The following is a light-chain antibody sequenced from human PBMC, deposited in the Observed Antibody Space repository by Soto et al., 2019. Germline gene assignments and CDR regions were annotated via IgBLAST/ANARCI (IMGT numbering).Light chain of an antibody. CDR1: QSIGNS. CDR2: ATS. J-gene: IGKJ1*01. CDR3: QQSYSSTWT. Sequence: DIQLTQSPSTLPASVGDRVTLTCRAGQSIGNSLNWYKQKPGKAPNLLSSATSSLQSGVPSRFSGSGSGTEFTLTISSLQREDFAIYYCQQSYSSTWTFGQGTKVDIK. V-gene: IGKV1-39*01.